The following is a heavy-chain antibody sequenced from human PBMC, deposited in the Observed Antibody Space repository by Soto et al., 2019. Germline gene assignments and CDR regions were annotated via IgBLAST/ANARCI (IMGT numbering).Heavy chain of an antibody. J-gene: IGHJ4*02. Sequence: QVQLQESGPGLVKPSETLSLTCTVSGGSISSYYWSWIRQPPGKGLEWIGYIYYSGSTNYNPSLKSRVTTSVEPSKNRVSLKLSSVTAADTAVYYCARQAYSGSYSRGGFDYWGQGTLVTVSS. V-gene: IGHV4-59*08. D-gene: IGHD1-26*01. CDR3: ARQAYSGSYSRGGFDY. CDR2: IYYSGST. CDR1: GGSISSYY.